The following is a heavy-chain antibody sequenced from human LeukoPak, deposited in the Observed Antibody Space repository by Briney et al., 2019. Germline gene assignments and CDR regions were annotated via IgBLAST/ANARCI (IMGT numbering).Heavy chain of an antibody. CDR2: ISYDGSNK. CDR1: GFTFSSYG. V-gene: IGHV3-30*03. CDR3: ARDLTYDYVWGSYRGNDASDI. D-gene: IGHD3-16*02. J-gene: IGHJ3*02. Sequence: GRSLRLSCAASGFTFSSYGMHWVRQAPGKGLEWVAVISYDGSNKYYADSVKGRFTISRDNSKNTLYLQMNSLRAEDTAVYYCARDLTYDYVWGSYRGNDASDIWGQGTMVTVSS.